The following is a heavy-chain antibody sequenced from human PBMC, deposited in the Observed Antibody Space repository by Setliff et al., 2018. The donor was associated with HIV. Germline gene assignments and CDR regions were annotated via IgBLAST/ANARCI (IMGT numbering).Heavy chain of an antibody. Sequence: GGSLRLSCGASGISFGNHWMYWVRQAPGKGLVWVSRINADGSITDYADSVKGRFTISRDNAKNTLSLQTDSLRPDDTAVYYCVRGKQNGVATYGLDIWGQGTMVTVSS. J-gene: IGHJ3*02. V-gene: IGHV3-74*01. CDR3: VRGKQNGVATYGLDI. D-gene: IGHD2-8*01. CDR2: INADGSIT. CDR1: GISFGNHW.